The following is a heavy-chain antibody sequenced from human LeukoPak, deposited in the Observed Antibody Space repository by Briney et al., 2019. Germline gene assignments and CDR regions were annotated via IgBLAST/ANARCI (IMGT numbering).Heavy chain of an antibody. CDR3: ASRKLGNDY. J-gene: IGHJ4*02. Sequence: SETLSLTCTVSGGSISSSSYYWGWIRQPPGKGLEWIGYIYYSGSTYYNPSLRSRVTISVDTSKNQFSLKLSSVTAADTAVYYCASRKLGNDYWGQGTLVTVSS. D-gene: IGHD7-27*01. V-gene: IGHV4-61*05. CDR2: IYYSGST. CDR1: GGSISSSSYY.